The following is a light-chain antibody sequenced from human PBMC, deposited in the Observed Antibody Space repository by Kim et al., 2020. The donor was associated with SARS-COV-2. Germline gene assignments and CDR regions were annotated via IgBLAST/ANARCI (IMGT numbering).Light chain of an antibody. CDR2: YDS. CDR3: QVWDGSSDHYV. J-gene: IGLJ1*01. Sequence: SSELTQPPSVSLAPGETARITCEGNNIGSKSVHWYQQKPGQAPGLVISYDSDRPSGIPERFSGSNSGNKATLTISRVEAGDEADYFCQVWDGSSDHYVFATGTKVTVL. V-gene: IGLV3-21*04. CDR1: NIGSKS.